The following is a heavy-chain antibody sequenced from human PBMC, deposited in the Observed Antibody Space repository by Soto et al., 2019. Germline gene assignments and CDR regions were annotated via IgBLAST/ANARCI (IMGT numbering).Heavy chain of an antibody. CDR3: ARVTSGWYRGGAFDI. CDR1: GYTFTSYY. V-gene: IGHV1-46*03. J-gene: IGHJ3*02. Sequence: GASVKVSCKASGYTFTSYYMHWVRQAPGQGLEWMGIINPSGGSTSYAQKFQGRVTMTRDTSKSTVYMELSSLRSEDTAVYYCARVTSGWYRGGAFDIWGQGTMVTVSS. D-gene: IGHD6-19*01. CDR2: INPSGGST.